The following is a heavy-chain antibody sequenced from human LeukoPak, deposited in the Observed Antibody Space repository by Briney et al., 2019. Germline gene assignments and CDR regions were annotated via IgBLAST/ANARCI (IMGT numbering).Heavy chain of an antibody. D-gene: IGHD2-15*01. CDR1: GFTFSIYW. CDR2: IKQDGSVK. Sequence: PGGSLRLSCAASGFTFSIYWMSWVRQAPGKGLEWVASIKQDGSVKHLLDSVKGRFTISRDNAKNSLYLQMNSLRAEDTAVYYCARWDAYCSGGTCYFGGFAFDIWGQGTMVTVSS. J-gene: IGHJ3*02. V-gene: IGHV3-7*01. CDR3: ARWDAYCSGGTCYFGGFAFDI.